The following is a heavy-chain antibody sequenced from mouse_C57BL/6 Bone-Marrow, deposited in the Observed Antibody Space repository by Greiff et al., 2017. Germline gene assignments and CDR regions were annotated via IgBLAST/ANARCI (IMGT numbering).Heavy chain of an antibody. CDR3: ARYMTLYVMDY. Sequence: EVQGVESGGGLVQPGGSLSLSCAASGFTFTDYYMSWVRQPPGKALEWLGFIRNKANGYTTEYSASVKGRFTISRDISQSILYLQMNALRAEDSATYYCARYMTLYVMDYWCHVPSVTVSS. CDR2: IRNKANGYTT. CDR1: GFTFTDYY. V-gene: IGHV7-3*01. J-gene: IGHJ4*01.